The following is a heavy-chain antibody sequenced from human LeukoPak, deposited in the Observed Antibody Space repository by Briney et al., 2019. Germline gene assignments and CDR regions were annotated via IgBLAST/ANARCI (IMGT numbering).Heavy chain of an antibody. V-gene: IGHV3-11*05. Sequence: PGGSLRLSCAASGFTLSDYYMSWLRPAPGEGLEWVSYISSSSSYTNYADSVKGRFTISRDNAKNSLYLQMNSLRAEDTAVYYCAREGYTGNLDYWGQGTLVTVSS. CDR1: GFTLSDYY. CDR3: AREGYTGNLDY. CDR2: ISSSSSYT. J-gene: IGHJ4*02. D-gene: IGHD2-2*02.